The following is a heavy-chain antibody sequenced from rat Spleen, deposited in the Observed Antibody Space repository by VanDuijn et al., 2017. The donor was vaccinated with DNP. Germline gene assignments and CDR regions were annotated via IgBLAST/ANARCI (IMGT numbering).Heavy chain of an antibody. Sequence: EVQLMESGGGLVQPGRPMRLSCAASGFTFSNYYMAWVRQGPTKGLEWVASISTGGDYTFYRDSVKGRFTISRDNAKNTQYLQMDSLGSEDTATYYCTRRDSSLLLHGFFDYWGQGVMVTVSS. D-gene: IGHD1-1*01. J-gene: IGHJ2*01. CDR2: ISTGGDYT. V-gene: IGHV5-25*01. CDR3: TRRDSSLLLHGFFDY. CDR1: GFTFSNYY.